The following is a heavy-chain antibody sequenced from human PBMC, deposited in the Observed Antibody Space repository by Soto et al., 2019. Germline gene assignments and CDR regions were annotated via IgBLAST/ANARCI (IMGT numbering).Heavy chain of an antibody. D-gene: IGHD3-22*01. CDR2: IIPIFGTA. V-gene: IGHV1-69*13. CDR1: GGTCSSYS. Sequence: SVKVSCKAAGGTCSSYSISWVRQAPGPGLEWMGGIIPIFGTANYAQKFQGRVTITADESTSTAYMELSSLRSEDTAVYYCARVGVFFTSSPDYYDMDVPSQGTTLTVSS. J-gene: IGHJ6*02. CDR3: ARVGVFFTSSPDYYDMDV.